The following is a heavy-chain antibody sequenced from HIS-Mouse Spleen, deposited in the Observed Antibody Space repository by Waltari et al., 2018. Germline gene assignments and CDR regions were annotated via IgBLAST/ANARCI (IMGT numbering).Heavy chain of an antibody. V-gene: IGHV4-39*07. CDR3: AREIPYSSSWYDWYFDL. Sequence: QLQLQESGPGLVKPSETLSLTCTVSGGSIRSSCYHWGGIRQPPGKGLEWIGSIYYSGSTYYNPSLKSRVTISVDTSKNQFSLKLSSVTAADTAVYYCAREIPYSSSWYDWYFDLWGRGTLVTVSS. J-gene: IGHJ2*01. CDR1: GGSIRSSCYH. CDR2: IYYSGST. D-gene: IGHD6-13*01.